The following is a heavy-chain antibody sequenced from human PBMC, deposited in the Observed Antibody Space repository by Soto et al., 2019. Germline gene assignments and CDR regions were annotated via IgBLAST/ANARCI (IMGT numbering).Heavy chain of an antibody. V-gene: IGHV4-30-4*01. J-gene: IGHJ5*02. CDR2: IYYSGST. CDR3: SRGRDYYDSSGYYFWVWFDP. Sequence: PSETLSLTCTVSGGSISSGDYYWSWIRQPPGKGLEWIGYIYYSGSTYYKPSLKSRVTISVDTSKNQFSLKLSSVTAADTVVYYFSRGRDYYDSSGYYFWVWFDPWGQGTLVTVSS. CDR1: GGSISSGDYY. D-gene: IGHD3-22*01.